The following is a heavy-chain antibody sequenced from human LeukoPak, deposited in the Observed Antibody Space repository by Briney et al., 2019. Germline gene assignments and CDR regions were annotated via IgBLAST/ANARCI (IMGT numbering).Heavy chain of an antibody. V-gene: IGHV4-4*02. CDR1: GGSISSSNW. J-gene: IGHJ5*02. CDR2: INHSGST. Sequence: SGTLSLTCAVSGGSISSSNWWSWVRQPPGKGLEWIGEINHSGSTNYNPSLKSRVTISVDTSKNQFSLKLSSVTAADTAVYYCARLYLAAAYNWFDPWGQGTLVTVSS. D-gene: IGHD6-13*01. CDR3: ARLYLAAAYNWFDP.